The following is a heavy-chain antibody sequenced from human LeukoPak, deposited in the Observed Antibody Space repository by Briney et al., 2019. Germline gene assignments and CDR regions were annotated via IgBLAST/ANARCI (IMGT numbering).Heavy chain of an antibody. CDR3: ARSRSGYSYDHAAFDI. J-gene: IGHJ3*02. CDR1: GDSVSSGGYY. V-gene: IGHV4-61*08. D-gene: IGHD5-18*01. CDR2: IDYRGST. Sequence: PSETLSLTCTVSGDSVSSGGYYWNWMRQPPGKGLEWIAYIDYRGSTTYNPSLKSRVTISVDTSRNQFSLKLSSVTAADTAVYYCARSRSGYSYDHAAFDIWGQGTMVTVSS.